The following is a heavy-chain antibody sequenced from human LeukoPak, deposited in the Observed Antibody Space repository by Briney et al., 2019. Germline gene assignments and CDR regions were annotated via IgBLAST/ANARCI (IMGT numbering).Heavy chain of an antibody. V-gene: IGHV6-1*01. CDR1: GDSVSSNSAA. Sequence: SQTLSLTCAISGDSVSSNSAAWNWITQSPSRGLEWLGRTYYRSKWYNDYAVSVQSRIMINPDTSRNQFSLQLNSVTPEDTAVYYCARVSRLNADWFDPWGQGTLVTVSS. D-gene: IGHD1-1*01. J-gene: IGHJ5*02. CDR2: TYYRSKWYN. CDR3: ARVSRLNADWFDP.